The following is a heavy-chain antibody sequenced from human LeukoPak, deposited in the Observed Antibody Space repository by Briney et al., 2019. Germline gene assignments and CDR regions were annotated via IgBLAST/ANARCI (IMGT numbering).Heavy chain of an antibody. CDR1: GFAFTTYG. V-gene: IGHV3-33*01. D-gene: IGHD5-12*01. CDR3: LRDPYEAY. J-gene: IGHJ4*02. CDR2: IWYDGNSI. Sequence: GGSLRLSCAVSGFAFTTYGMHWVRQAPGKGLEWVAVIWYDGNSIYYADSVKGRFTISRDNSKNTLYLQMNSLRAEDTAVYHCLRDPYEAYWGQGTLVTVSS.